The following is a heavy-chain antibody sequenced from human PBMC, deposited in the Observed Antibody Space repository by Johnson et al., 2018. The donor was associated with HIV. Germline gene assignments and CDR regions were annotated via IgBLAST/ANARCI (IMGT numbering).Heavy chain of an antibody. CDR2: IIWYGASY. D-gene: IGHD6-19*01. J-gene: IGHJ3*02. Sequence: VQLVESGGVVVHPGGSLRLSCETSRFTFDDYAMHWVRQAPGKGLAWVSLIIWYGASYYYADSVKGRFLISRDNSKNSLYLQMNSLRPEETGLYYCAKDIASGYTNGGTLDIWGQGTMVTVSS. CDR1: RFTFDDYA. CDR3: AKDIASGYTNGGTLDI. V-gene: IGHV3-43D*03.